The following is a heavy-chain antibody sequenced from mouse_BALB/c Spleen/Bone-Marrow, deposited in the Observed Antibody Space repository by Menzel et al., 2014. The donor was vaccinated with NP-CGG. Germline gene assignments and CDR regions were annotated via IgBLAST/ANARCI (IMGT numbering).Heavy chain of an antibody. V-gene: IGHV5-6-3*01. D-gene: IGHD2-4*01. CDR2: INSNGGST. CDR1: GFTFSSYG. J-gene: IGHJ3*01. Sequence: EVHLVESGGGLVQPGGSLKLSCAASGFTFSSYGMSWVRQTPDKRLELVATINSNGGSTYYPDSVKGRFTISRDNAKNTLYLQMSSLKSEDTAMYYCARDMITTRGFACWGQGTLVTVSA. CDR3: ARDMITTRGFAC.